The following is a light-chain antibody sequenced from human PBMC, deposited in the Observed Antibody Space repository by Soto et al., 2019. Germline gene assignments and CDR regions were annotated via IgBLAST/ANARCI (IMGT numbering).Light chain of an antibody. CDR3: QQYYSVPLT. J-gene: IGKJ3*01. Sequence: DIVMTQSPDSLAVSLGERATINCKSSQSVLYTSNNRNYLAWYQHKPGQPPKLLIFWASTRESGVPVRFSGSGSGTGFTLTISNLQADDVAVYYCQQYYSVPLTFGPGTKVDIK. V-gene: IGKV4-1*01. CDR2: WAS. CDR1: QSVLYTSNNRNY.